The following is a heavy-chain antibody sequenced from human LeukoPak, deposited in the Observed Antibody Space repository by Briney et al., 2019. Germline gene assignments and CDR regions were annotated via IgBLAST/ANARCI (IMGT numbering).Heavy chain of an antibody. CDR2: IYYSGST. V-gene: IGHV4-31*03. CDR3: ARDDSSDNYGMDV. CDR1: GGSISSGGYY. J-gene: IGHJ6*02. Sequence: SETLSLTCTVSGGSISSGGYYWSWIRQHPGKGLEWIGYIYYSGSTYYNPSLKSRVTISVDTSKNQFSLKLSSVTAADTAVYYCARDDSSDNYGMDVWGRGTTVTVSS. D-gene: IGHD3-22*01.